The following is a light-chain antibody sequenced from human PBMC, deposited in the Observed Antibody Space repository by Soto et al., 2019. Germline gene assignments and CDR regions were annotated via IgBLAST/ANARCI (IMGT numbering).Light chain of an antibody. CDR2: KAS. V-gene: IGKV1-5*03. CDR1: QSISSW. Sequence: DIQMTQSPSTLSASVGDRVTITCRASQSISSWLAWYQQKPGKAPKLLIYKASSLESVVPSRFSGSGSGTEFTLTISSLQPDDFATYYCQEYDDYLFTFGPGTKLEIK. J-gene: IGKJ2*01. CDR3: QEYDDYLFT.